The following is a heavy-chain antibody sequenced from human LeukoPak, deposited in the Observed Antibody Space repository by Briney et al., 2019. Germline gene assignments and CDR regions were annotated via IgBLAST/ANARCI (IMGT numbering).Heavy chain of an antibody. CDR1: GVSISSGDYY. Sequence: SETLSLTCTVSGVSISSGDYYWSWIRQPPGKGLEWIGYIYYSGSTYYNPSLKSRVTISVDTSKNQFSLKLSSVTAADTAVYYCARACSGGSCYSGWFDPWGQGTLVTVSS. J-gene: IGHJ5*02. D-gene: IGHD2-15*01. V-gene: IGHV4-30-4*01. CDR2: IYYSGST. CDR3: ARACSGGSCYSGWFDP.